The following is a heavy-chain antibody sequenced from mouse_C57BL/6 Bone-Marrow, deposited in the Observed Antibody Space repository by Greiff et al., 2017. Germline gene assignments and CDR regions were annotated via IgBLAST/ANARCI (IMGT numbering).Heavy chain of an antibody. CDR1: GYTFTSYW. J-gene: IGHJ1*03. CDR3: ARSGEDWDWYFDV. Sequence: QVQLQQPGAELVMPGASVKLSCKASGYTFTSYWMHWVKQRPGQGLEWIGEIDPSDSYTNYNQKFKGKSTLTVDKSSSTAYMQLSSLTSEDSAVYYCARSGEDWDWYFDVWGTGTTVTVSS. D-gene: IGHD4-1*01. V-gene: IGHV1-69*01. CDR2: IDPSDSYT.